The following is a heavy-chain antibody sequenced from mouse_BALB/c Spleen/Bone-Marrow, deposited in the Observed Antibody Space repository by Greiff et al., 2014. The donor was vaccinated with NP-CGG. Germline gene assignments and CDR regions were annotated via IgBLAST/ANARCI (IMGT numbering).Heavy chain of an antibody. CDR3: TRDKATPYYAMDY. Sequence: LQQSGSELVRPGGSVKLTCKASGHTFTNYWVRWVKQRPGQGLEWFGNIYPGSGSTNYDEKFKRKATLTVDTSSTTAYMQLSSLTTEDSAVYYCTRDKATPYYAMDYWGQGTSVTVSS. V-gene: IGHV1S22*01. D-gene: IGHD6-1*01. CDR2: IYPGSGST. J-gene: IGHJ4*01. CDR1: GHTFTNYW.